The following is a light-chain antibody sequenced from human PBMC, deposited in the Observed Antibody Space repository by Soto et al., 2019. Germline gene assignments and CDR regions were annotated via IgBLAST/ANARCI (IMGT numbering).Light chain of an antibody. CDR1: SSNIGAGYD. Sequence: QSVLTQPPSVSGAPGQRVTISCTGSSSNIGAGYDVHWYQQLPGTAPKLLIYGNSNRPSGVPDRFSGSKSGTSASLAITGLQAEDEADYYCQSYDSSLSGPVVVFGGGTKLTV. CDR2: GNS. J-gene: IGLJ2*01. CDR3: QSYDSSLSGPVVV. V-gene: IGLV1-40*01.